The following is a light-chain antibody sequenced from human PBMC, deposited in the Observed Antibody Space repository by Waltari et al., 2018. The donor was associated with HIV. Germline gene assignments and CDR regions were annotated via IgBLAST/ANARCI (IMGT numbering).Light chain of an antibody. CDR3: ATWDDSLKGVV. J-gene: IGLJ3*02. Sequence: QSVMTQPPSVSGTPGQRVTISCSGSSSNIGSNTVSWYQQYPGTAPKLLIYNYNQVPAGVPDRFSGSKSGTSASLAISGLQSEDEADYYCATWDDSLKGVVFGGGTKLTVL. V-gene: IGLV1-44*01. CDR2: NYN. CDR1: SSNIGSNT.